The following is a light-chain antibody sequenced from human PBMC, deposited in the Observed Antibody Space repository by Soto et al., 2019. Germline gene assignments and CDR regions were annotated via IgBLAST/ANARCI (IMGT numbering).Light chain of an antibody. CDR3: HQYGTLPYA. V-gene: IGKV3-20*01. J-gene: IGKJ2*01. Sequence: IALTQSPGTLSLSPGERATLSCRGSQRVSSNYVAWYQHKPGQAPRLLIHGASIRATGIPDRFSGSGSGTVFTLTISRLEPEDFAVYYCHQYGTLPYAFGQGTKLQIK. CDR2: GAS. CDR1: QRVSSNY.